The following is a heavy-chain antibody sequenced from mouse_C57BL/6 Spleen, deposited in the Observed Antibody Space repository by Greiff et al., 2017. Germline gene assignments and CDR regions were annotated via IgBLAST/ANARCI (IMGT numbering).Heavy chain of an antibody. D-gene: IGHD2-13*01. V-gene: IGHV1-53*01. Sequence: QVQLQQPGTELVKPGASVKLSCKASGYTFTSYWMHWVKQRPGQGLEWIGNINPSNGGTNYNEKFKSKATLPVDTSSSTAYMQLSSLTSEDAAVYYSAKRHRYDDSSYWDVDVRGTGTTVTVSS. CDR3: AKRHRYDDSSYWDVDV. CDR1: GYTFTSYW. CDR2: INPSNGGT. J-gene: IGHJ1*03.